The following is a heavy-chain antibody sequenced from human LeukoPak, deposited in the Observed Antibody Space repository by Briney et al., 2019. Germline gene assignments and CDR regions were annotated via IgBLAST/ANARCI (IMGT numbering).Heavy chain of an antibody. J-gene: IGHJ3*02. CDR3: ASSGNYYATWWEGI. Sequence: SETLTLTCTVSGGSISSYYWSWVRQPPGKGLEWIGYIFHSGSTNYNPSLKSRVTISIDTSKNQFSLKLSSVTAADTAVYYCASSGNYYATWWEGIWGEGRMATVSS. CDR1: GGSISSYY. CDR2: IFHSGST. V-gene: IGHV4-59*08. D-gene: IGHD3-10*01.